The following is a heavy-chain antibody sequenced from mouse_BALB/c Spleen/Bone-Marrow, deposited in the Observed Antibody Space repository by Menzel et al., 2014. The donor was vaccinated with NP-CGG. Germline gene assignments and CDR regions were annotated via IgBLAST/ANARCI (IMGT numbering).Heavy chain of an antibody. Sequence: VQLQQSGAELAKPGASVKMPCKASGYTFTSYWMHWVKQRPGQGLEWIGYINPSTGYTEHNQRFKDKATLTADKSSSTAYMQLSSLTSEDSAVYYCARRGDSSGYPFAYWGQGTLVTVSA. CDR2: INPSTGYT. D-gene: IGHD3-2*01. CDR1: GYTFTSYW. V-gene: IGHV1-7*01. CDR3: ARRGDSSGYPFAY. J-gene: IGHJ3*01.